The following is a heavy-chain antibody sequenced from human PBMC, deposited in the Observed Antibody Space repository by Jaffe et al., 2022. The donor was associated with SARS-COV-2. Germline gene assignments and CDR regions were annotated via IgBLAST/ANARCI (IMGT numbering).Heavy chain of an antibody. D-gene: IGHD3-16*01. CDR1: GFTFSSYG. J-gene: IGHJ6*02. Sequence: QVQLVESGGGVVQPGRSLRLSCAASGFTFSSYGMHWVRQAPGKGLEWVAVISYDGSNKYYADSVKGRFTISRDNSKNTLYLQMNSLRAEDTAVYYCAKDYGPAVNYYGMDVWGQGTTVTVSS. CDR2: ISYDGSNK. V-gene: IGHV3-30*18. CDR3: AKDYGPAVNYYGMDV.